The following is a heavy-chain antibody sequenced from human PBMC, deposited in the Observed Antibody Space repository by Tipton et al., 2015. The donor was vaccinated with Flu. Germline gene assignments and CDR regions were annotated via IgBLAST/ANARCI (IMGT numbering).Heavy chain of an antibody. J-gene: IGHJ6*02. CDR3: APTPTAVADNPGYYYGMEV. D-gene: IGHD6-19*01. Sequence: QLVQSGGGLIQPGGSLRLSCATSGLTLSTFAMSWVRPAPGKGLEWVSIISGSGDSTYIADSVKGRFAISRDNSKDTVYLHMNRLRADDTAVYYCAPTPTAVADNPGYYYGMEVRGQGTPVTVSS. CDR2: ISGSGDST. CDR1: GLTLSTFA. V-gene: IGHV3-23*04.